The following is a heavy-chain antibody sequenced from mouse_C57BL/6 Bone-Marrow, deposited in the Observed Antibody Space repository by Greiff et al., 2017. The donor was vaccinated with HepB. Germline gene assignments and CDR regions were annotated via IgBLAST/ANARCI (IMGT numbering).Heavy chain of an antibody. CDR2: IDPSDSYT. V-gene: IGHV1-69*01. D-gene: IGHD3-3*01. CDR1: GYTFTSYW. Sequence: QVQLQQPGAELVMPGASVKLSCKASGYTFTSYWMHWVKQRPGQGLEWIGEIDPSDSYTNYNQKFKGKSTLTVDKSSSIAYMQLSSLTSEDSAVYYCAREGRGYAMDYWGQGTSVTVSS. J-gene: IGHJ4*01. CDR3: AREGRGYAMDY.